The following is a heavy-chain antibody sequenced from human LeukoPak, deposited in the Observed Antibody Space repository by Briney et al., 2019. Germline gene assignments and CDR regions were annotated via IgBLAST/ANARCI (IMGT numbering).Heavy chain of an antibody. CDR2: IYYSGST. V-gene: IGHV4-39*07. J-gene: IGHJ4*02. CDR1: GGSISSSSYY. Sequence: PSETLSLTCTVSGGSISSSSYYWGWIRQPPGKGLEWIGSIYYSGSTYYNPSLKSRVTISVDTSKNQFSLKLSSVTAADTAVYYCARGLGYGDQTSDYWGQGTLVTVSS. D-gene: IGHD4-17*01. CDR3: ARGLGYGDQTSDY.